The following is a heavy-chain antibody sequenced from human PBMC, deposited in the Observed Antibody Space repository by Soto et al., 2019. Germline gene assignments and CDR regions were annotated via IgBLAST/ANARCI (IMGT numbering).Heavy chain of an antibody. CDR3: ARYSYGFFSWARKENWFDP. V-gene: IGHV4-30-4*01. CDR1: GGSISSGDYY. CDR2: IYYSGST. D-gene: IGHD5-18*01. J-gene: IGHJ5*02. Sequence: SETLSLTCTVSGGSISSGDYYWSWIRQPPGKGLEWIGYIYYSGSTYYNPSLKSRVTISVDTSKNQFSLKLSSATAADTAVYYCARYSYGFFSWARKENWFDPWGQGTLVTVSS.